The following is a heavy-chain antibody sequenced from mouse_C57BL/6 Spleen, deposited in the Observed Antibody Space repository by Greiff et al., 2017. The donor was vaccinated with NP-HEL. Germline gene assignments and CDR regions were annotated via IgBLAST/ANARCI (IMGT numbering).Heavy chain of an antibody. Sequence: QVQLQQPGAELVKPGASVKMSCKASGYTFTSYWLTWVKQRPGQGLEWIGDIYPGSGSTNYNEKFKSKATLTVDPSSSTAYMQLSSLTSEDSAVYYCARANYYGSSYGAMDYWGQGTSVTVSS. D-gene: IGHD1-1*01. V-gene: IGHV1-55*01. J-gene: IGHJ4*01. CDR3: ARANYYGSSYGAMDY. CDR1: GYTFTSYW. CDR2: IYPGSGST.